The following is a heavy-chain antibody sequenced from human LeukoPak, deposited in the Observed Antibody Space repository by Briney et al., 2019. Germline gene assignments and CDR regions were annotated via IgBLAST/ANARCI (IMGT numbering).Heavy chain of an antibody. V-gene: IGHV3-30*03. D-gene: IGHD6-13*01. Sequence: PGGSLRLSCAASGFAFSSYGMHWVRQAPGKGLEWVAVISYDGSNKYYADSVKGRFTISRDNSKNTLYLQMNSLRAEDTAVYYCASGAGYSTPNDAFDIWGRGTMVTVSS. CDR3: ASGAGYSTPNDAFDI. J-gene: IGHJ3*02. CDR2: ISYDGSNK. CDR1: GFAFSSYG.